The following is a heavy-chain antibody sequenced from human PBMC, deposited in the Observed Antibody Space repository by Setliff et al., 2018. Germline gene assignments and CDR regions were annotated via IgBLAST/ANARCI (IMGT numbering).Heavy chain of an antibody. CDR2: INQDGSGK. CDR1: GFTFRSFW. D-gene: IGHD3-10*02. Sequence: LRLSCAASGFTFRSFWMAWVRQSRGRGLEWVANINQDGSGKFYVDSVKGRVTIFRDNAKNALSLQMNDLRVEETAVYYCLGAGTCSYWGQGTRVTVSS. CDR3: LGAGTCSY. J-gene: IGHJ4*02. V-gene: IGHV3-7*01.